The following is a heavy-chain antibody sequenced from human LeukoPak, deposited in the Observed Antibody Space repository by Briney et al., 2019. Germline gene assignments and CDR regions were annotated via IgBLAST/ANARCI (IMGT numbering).Heavy chain of an antibody. CDR1: GGSFSGYY. CDR3: ARGGYDFWSGYYRSAFDT. Sequence: SETLSLTCAVYGGSFSGYYWSWIRQPPGKGLEWIGEINHSGSTNYNPSLKSRVTISVDTSKNQFSLKLSSVTAADTAVYYCARGGYDFWSGYYRSAFDTWGQGTMVTVSS. CDR2: INHSGST. J-gene: IGHJ3*02. V-gene: IGHV4-34*01. D-gene: IGHD3-3*01.